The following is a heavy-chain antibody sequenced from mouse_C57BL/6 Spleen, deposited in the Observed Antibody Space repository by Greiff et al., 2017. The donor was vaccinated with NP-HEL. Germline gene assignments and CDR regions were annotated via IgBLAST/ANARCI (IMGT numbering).Heavy chain of an antibody. J-gene: IGHJ3*01. CDR2: IRNKANNHAT. Sequence: EVQLQESGGGLVQPGGSMKLSCAASGFTFSDAWMDWVRQSPEKGLEWVAEIRNKANNHATYYAESVKGRFTISRDDSKSSVYLQMNSIRAEDTGIYYCTRRLSLAWFAYWGQGTLVTVSA. CDR3: TRRLSLAWFAY. V-gene: IGHV6-6*01. CDR1: GFTFSDAW.